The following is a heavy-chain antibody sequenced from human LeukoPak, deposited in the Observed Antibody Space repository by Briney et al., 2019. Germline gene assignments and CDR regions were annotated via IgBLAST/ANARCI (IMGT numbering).Heavy chain of an antibody. V-gene: IGHV4-39*01. CDR1: IGPIGSSSNY. CDR3: ARASYNVVFGNWFDP. CDR2: VYYSGST. J-gene: IGHJ5*02. Sequence: SETLSLTCTVSIGPIGSSSNYWGSIRQAPGKGLEWIGNVYYSGSTFYNPSLKSRVTISVYTSKNQFSLKLRSVAAADTAIYSCARASYNVVFGNWFDPWGQGTLVTVSS. D-gene: IGHD2-8*01.